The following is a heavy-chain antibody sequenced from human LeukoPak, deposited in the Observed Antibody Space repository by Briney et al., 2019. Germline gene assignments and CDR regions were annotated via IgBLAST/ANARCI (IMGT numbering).Heavy chain of an antibody. D-gene: IGHD3-22*01. Sequence: SETLSLTCAAYGGSFSGYYWSWIRQPPGKGLEWIGEINHSGSTNYNPSLKSRVTISVDTSKNQFSLKLSSVTAADTAVYYCAIDYYDSSGYFDYWGQGTLVTVSS. J-gene: IGHJ4*02. CDR2: INHSGST. CDR3: AIDYYDSSGYFDY. CDR1: GGSFSGYY. V-gene: IGHV4-34*01.